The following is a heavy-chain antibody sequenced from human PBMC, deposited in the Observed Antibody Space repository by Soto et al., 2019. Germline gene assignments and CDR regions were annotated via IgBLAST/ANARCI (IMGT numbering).Heavy chain of an antibody. J-gene: IGHJ4*02. V-gene: IGHV3-74*01. CDR2: INDDGSSS. Sequence: EVPLVESGGGLVQPGGSLRLSCVASGFIFSTYWMHWVRQAPGKGRVWVSRINDDGSSSDYADFVKGRFTISRDNTKNTLYLQMDSLTIEDTAIYYCVRGAPFDSWGQGTLVTVSS. CDR1: GFIFSTYW. CDR3: VRGAPFDS.